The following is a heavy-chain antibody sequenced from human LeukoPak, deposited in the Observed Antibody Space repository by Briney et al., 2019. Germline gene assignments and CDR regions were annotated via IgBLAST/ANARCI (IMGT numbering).Heavy chain of an antibody. Sequence: SETLSLACTVSGGSISSGGYYWSWIRQHPGKSLEWIGYIYYSGSTYYNPSLKSRVTISVDTSKNQFSLKLSSVTAADTAVYYCAREKSMDPTIDYWGQGTLVTVSS. J-gene: IGHJ4*02. CDR3: AREKSMDPTIDY. V-gene: IGHV4-31*03. CDR2: IYYSGST. D-gene: IGHD1-14*01. CDR1: GGSISSGGYY.